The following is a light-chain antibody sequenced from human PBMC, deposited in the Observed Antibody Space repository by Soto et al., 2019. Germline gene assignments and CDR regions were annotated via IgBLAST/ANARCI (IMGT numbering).Light chain of an antibody. V-gene: IGKV1-27*01. CDR3: QKPQA. J-gene: IGKJ3*01. CDR1: QGISNY. CDR2: AAS. Sequence: DIQMTQSPSSLSAPVGDRVTITCRASQGISNYSAWYQQKPGKVPKLLMYAASTLQSGVPSRFSGSGSGTDFTLSISSLPPEDVATDSGQKPQAFGPGTKVDIK.